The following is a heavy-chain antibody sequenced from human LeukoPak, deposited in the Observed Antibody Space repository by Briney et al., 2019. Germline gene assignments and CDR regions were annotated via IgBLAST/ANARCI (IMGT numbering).Heavy chain of an antibody. CDR2: IYYSGST. CDR3: ARGGGAAAIPRSQKNWFDP. Sequence: PSETLSLTCTVSGGSISSSSYYWGWIRQPPGKGLEWIGSIYYSGSTYYNPSLKSRVTISVDTSKNQFSLKLSSVAAADTAVYYCARGGGAAAIPRSQKNWFDPWGQGTLVTVSS. D-gene: IGHD2-2*02. V-gene: IGHV4-39*07. CDR1: GGSISSSSYY. J-gene: IGHJ5*02.